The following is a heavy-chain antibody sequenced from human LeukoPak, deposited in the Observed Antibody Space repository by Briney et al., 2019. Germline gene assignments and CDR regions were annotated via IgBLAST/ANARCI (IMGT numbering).Heavy chain of an antibody. CDR2: IIPIFGTA. CDR1: RGTFSSYA. Sequence: ASVKVSCKASRGTFSSYAISWVRHAPGPGLEWMGGIIPIFGTANYAQKFQGRVTITADESTSTAYMDLSRLRSQDTALYNSGRVGVYSSSQNWFDPWGQGTLVTVSS. J-gene: IGHJ5*02. CDR3: GRVGVYSSSQNWFDP. D-gene: IGHD6-13*01. V-gene: IGHV1-69*13.